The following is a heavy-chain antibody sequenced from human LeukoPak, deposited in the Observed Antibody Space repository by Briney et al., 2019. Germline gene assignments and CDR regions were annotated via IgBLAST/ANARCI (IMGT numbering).Heavy chain of an antibody. J-gene: IGHJ4*02. D-gene: IGHD2-15*01. CDR1: GFTFSSNW. V-gene: IGHV3-7*01. CDR3: ARDRDCGDGGCYPHFDY. Sequence: GGSLRLSCAASGFTFSSNWMSWVRQAPGKGLEWVANIGQDGSDKYYMDSVKGRFTISRDNAKNSLSLQMNSLRVEDTAVYYCARDRDCGDGGCYPHFDYWGQGVRVTVSS. CDR2: IGQDGSDK.